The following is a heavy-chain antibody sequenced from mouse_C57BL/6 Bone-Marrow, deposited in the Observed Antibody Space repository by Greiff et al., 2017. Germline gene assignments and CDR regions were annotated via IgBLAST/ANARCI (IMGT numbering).Heavy chain of an antibody. Sequence: EVMLVESGGGLVQSGRSLRLSCATSGFTFSDFYMEWVRQAPGKGLEWIAASRNKANDYTTEYSASVKGRFIVSRDTSQSILYLQMNALRAEDTAIYYCAREPGSDYWGQGTTLTVSS. V-gene: IGHV7-1*01. CDR1: GFTFSDFY. CDR3: AREPGSDY. J-gene: IGHJ2*01. CDR2: SRNKANDYTT. D-gene: IGHD4-1*01.